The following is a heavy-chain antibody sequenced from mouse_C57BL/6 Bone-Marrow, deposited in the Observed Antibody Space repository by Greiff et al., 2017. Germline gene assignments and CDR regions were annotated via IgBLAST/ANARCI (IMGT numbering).Heavy chain of an antibody. Sequence: VQLQQSGAELVRPGTSVKVSCKASGYAFTNYLIEWVKQRPGQGLEWIGVINPGSGGTNYNEKFKGKATLIADKSSSTAYMQLSSLTSEDSAVYFCARMGPYYFDYWGQGATLTVSS. V-gene: IGHV1-54*01. CDR1: GYAFTNYL. J-gene: IGHJ2*01. CDR3: ARMGPYYFDY. CDR2: INPGSGGT. D-gene: IGHD4-1*01.